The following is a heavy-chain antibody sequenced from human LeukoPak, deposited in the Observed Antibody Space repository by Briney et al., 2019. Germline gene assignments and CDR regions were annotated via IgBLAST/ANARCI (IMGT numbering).Heavy chain of an antibody. CDR1: GGSISSRDYY. CDR2: IYYRGST. D-gene: IGHD6-6*01. V-gene: IGHV4-30-4*08. Sequence: PSQTLSLTCIVSGGSISSRDYYWTWIRQPPGKGLEWLGYIYYRGSTYYNPSLKSRVTISVDTSKNQFSLKLSSVTAADTAVYYCARCRIAARPFYYYYMDVWGKGTTVTVSS. CDR3: ARCRIAARPFYYYYMDV. J-gene: IGHJ6*03.